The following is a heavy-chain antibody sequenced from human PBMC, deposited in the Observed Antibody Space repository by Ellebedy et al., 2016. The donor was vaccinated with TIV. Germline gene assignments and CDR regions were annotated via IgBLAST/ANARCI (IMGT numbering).Heavy chain of an antibody. CDR1: GDSVSTDIG. CDR3: ARVVSGDGGFDY. D-gene: IGHD3-10*01. J-gene: IGHJ4*02. CDR2: TYYRSKWYN. Sequence: SQTLSLTCVISGDSVSTDIGWNWIRQSPSRGLEWLGRTYYRSKWYNDYAVSVKSRITINPDTSKNQFSLQLNSVTPEDTAVYYCARVVSGDGGFDYWGQGTLVTVSS. V-gene: IGHV6-1*01.